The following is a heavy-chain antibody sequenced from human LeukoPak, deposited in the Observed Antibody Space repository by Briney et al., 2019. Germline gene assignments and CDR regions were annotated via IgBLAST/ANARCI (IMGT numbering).Heavy chain of an antibody. Sequence: PGGSLRLPCAASGFTFSSYWMHWVRQAPGKGLVWVSRINSDGSSTSYADSVKGRFTISRDNAKNSLYLQMNSLRAEDTAVYYCASLYYDILTGHMDVWGKGTTVTISS. D-gene: IGHD3-9*01. CDR2: INSDGSST. CDR3: ASLYYDILTGHMDV. CDR1: GFTFSSYW. V-gene: IGHV3-74*01. J-gene: IGHJ6*03.